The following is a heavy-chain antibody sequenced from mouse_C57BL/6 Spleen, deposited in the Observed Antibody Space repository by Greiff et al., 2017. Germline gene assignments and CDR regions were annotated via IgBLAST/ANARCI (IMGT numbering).Heavy chain of an antibody. CDR3: TRSDYYGSSYRGAMDY. CDR2: IDPETGGT. CDR1: GYTFTDYE. V-gene: IGHV1-15*01. D-gene: IGHD1-1*01. J-gene: IGHJ4*01. Sequence: QVQLQQSGAELVRPGASVTLSCKASGYTFTDYEMHWVKQTPVHGLEWIGAIDPETGGTAYNQKFKGKAILTADKSSSTAYMELRSLTSEDSAVYYCTRSDYYGSSYRGAMDYWGQGTSVTVSS.